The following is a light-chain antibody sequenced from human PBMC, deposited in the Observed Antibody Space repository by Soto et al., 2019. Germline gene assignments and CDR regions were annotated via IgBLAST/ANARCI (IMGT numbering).Light chain of an antibody. V-gene: IGLV7-43*01. J-gene: IGLJ7*01. CDR2: TIS. CDR3: LLYYDGADV. Sequence: QAVVTQEPSLTVSPGGTVTLTCASSTGAVTSDSYPSWFQQKPGQAPRALIYTISNKHSWTPARFSGSLLGGKAALSRSDVQPEDEAAYFCLLYYDGADVFGPGTQLTVL. CDR1: TGAVTSDSY.